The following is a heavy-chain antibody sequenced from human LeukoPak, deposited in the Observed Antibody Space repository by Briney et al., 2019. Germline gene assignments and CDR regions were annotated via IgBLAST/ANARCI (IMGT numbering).Heavy chain of an antibody. D-gene: IGHD3-10*02. Sequence: GGSLRLSCAASGFTFDDYAMHWVRQAPGKGLEWVSGISWNSFTIGYADSVKGRFTISRDNAKNSLYLQMNSLRAEDTAVYYCAELGITMIGGVWGKGTTVTISS. V-gene: IGHV3-9*01. CDR1: GFTFDDYA. CDR2: ISWNSFTI. J-gene: IGHJ6*04. CDR3: AELGITMIGGV.